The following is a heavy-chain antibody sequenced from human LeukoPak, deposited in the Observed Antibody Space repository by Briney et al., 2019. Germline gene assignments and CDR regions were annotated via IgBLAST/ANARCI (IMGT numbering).Heavy chain of an antibody. CDR2: IYYSGNT. V-gene: IGHV4-39*01. CDR1: GDSISSSSSY. J-gene: IGHJ6*02. CDR3: GRMISANFYFYYGMDV. D-gene: IGHD4/OR15-4a*01. Sequence: SETLSLTCTVSGDSISSSSSYWGWLRQPPGKRLEWTGTIYYSGNTYYNPSLKSRVGTSVDTSKNQFSLKLSSVTAADTAVYYCGRMISANFYFYYGMDVWGQGTTVTVSS.